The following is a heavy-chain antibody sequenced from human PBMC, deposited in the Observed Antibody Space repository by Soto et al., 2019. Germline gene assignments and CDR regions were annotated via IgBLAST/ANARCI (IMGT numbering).Heavy chain of an antibody. J-gene: IGHJ4*02. V-gene: IGHV2-26*01. D-gene: IGHD6-13*01. Sequence: QVTLRESGPVLVKPTETLMLTCSVSDFSLNNARMGVSWIRQSPGKALEWLAHVFSNDEKSYSTSLRSRLTVSKDSSRGQVVLTVTNMDPADTATYFCAHRSTLAATYGWYYFDYWGQGTQVTVSS. CDR3: AHRSTLAATYGWYYFDY. CDR2: VFSNDEK. CDR1: DFSLNNARMG.